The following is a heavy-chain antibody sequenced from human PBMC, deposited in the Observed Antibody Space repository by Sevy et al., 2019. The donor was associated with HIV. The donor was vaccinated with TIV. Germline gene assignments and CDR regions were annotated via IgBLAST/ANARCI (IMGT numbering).Heavy chain of an antibody. V-gene: IGHV1-3*01. D-gene: IGHD2-2*01. J-gene: IGHJ5*02. Sequence: ASVKVSCKASGYTFTGYAMHWVRQAPGHSLEWMGWINPGNGDTQYSEKFQDRLRITRDTSVTTVYLEMSGLRLEDTAVYYCARDAVPAAGWFDPWGQGTLVTVSS. CDR2: INPGNGDT. CDR1: GYTFTGYA. CDR3: ARDAVPAAGWFDP.